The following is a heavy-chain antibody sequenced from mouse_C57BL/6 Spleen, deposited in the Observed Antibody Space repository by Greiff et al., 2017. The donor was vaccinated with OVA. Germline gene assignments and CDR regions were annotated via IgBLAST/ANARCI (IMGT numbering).Heavy chain of an antibody. V-gene: IGHV7-3*01. CDR3: ARYSTYGNWDYYAMDY. Sequence: EVQGVESGGGLVQPGGSLSLSCAASGFTFTDYYMSWVRQPPGKALEWLGFIRNKANGYTTEYSASVKGRFTISRDNSQSILYLQMNALRAEDSATYYCARYSTYGNWDYYAMDYWGQGTSVTVSS. CDR1: GFTFTDYY. J-gene: IGHJ4*01. CDR2: IRNKANGYTT. D-gene: IGHD2-1*01.